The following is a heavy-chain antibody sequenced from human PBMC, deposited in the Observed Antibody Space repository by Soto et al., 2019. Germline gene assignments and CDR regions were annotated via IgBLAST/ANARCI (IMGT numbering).Heavy chain of an antibody. J-gene: IGHJ4*02. Sequence: GGSIGLACAASGFTSCDYYMSLIHQTPGKGLEWVSSISSSSSYIYYADSVKGRFTISRDNAKNSLYLQMNSLRAEDTAVYYCARDPRVGYISVAGKYWGQGTLVTVSS. D-gene: IGHD6-19*01. CDR1: GFTSCDYY. V-gene: IGHV3-11*06. CDR2: ISSSSSYI. CDR3: ARDPRVGYISVAGKY.